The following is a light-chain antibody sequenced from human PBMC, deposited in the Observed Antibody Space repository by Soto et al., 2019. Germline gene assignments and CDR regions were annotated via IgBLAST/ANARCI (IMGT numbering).Light chain of an antibody. CDR1: SSNIGGNT. Sequence: QPVLTQPPSASGTPGQRVSISCSGSSSNIGGNTVNWYQQLPGTAPKLLIHSNNLRPSGVPDRFSGSKSGTSASLAISGLQSEDEADYYCVAWDDSLNGWVFGGGTKLTVL. CDR2: SNN. J-gene: IGLJ3*02. CDR3: VAWDDSLNGWV. V-gene: IGLV1-44*01.